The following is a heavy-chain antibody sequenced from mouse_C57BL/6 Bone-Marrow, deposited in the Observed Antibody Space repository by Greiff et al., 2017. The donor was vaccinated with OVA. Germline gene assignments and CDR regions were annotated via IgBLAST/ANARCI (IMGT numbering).Heavy chain of an antibody. V-gene: IGHV1-81*01. Sequence: VHLVESGAELARPGASVKLSCKASGYTFTSYGISWVKQRTGQGLEWIGEIYPRSGNTYYNEKFKGKATLTADKSSSTAYMELRSLTSEDSAVYFCARGGYYDLGGNFDYWGQGTTLTVSS. CDR1: GYTFTSYG. D-gene: IGHD2-4*01. CDR3: ARGGYYDLGGNFDY. CDR2: IYPRSGNT. J-gene: IGHJ2*01.